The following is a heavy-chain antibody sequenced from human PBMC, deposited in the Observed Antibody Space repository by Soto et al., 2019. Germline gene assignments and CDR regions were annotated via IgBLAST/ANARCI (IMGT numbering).Heavy chain of an antibody. V-gene: IGHV3-53*04. D-gene: IGHD3-10*01. J-gene: IGHJ4*02. CDR3: VRGRYGSEIH. CDR1: GFTVSSNY. Sequence: GGSRRLSCAAFGFTVSSNYMTWVRLAPGKGLEWVSLVYSGGATHYAASVKGRFTISTHSSQNTLFLQMNSLRTEDTATYYCVRGRYGSEIHWGQGTKVTVSS. CDR2: VYSGGAT.